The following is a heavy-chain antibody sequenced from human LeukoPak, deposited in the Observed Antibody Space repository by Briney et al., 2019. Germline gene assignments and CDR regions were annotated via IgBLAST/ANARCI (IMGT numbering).Heavy chain of an antibody. V-gene: IGHV3-23*01. J-gene: IGHJ4*02. D-gene: IGHD3-10*01. CDR3: AKRGVVIRVFLVGFHKEAYYFDS. CDR2: ISDSGGST. CDR1: GTTLGNYG. Sequence: GGSLRLSCAVSGTTLGNYGMSWVRQPPGKGLEWVAGISDSGGSTNYADSVKGRFTISRDTPRNTLYLQMNSLRAEDTAVYFCAKRGVVIRVFLVGFHKEAYYFDSWGQGALVTVSS.